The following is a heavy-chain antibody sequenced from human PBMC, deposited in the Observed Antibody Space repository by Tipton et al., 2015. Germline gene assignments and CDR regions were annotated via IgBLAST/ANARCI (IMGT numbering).Heavy chain of an antibody. J-gene: IGHJ4*02. CDR1: GGAITIDGFY. Sequence: TLSLTCTVSGGAITIDGFYWSWIRQHPGKGLEWIGYIFYTGSTYYNPSLKSRATLSVDTSKNQFSLKLSSVTAADTAVYYCARDGYNSNYFDYWGQGTLVTVSS. V-gene: IGHV4-31*03. CDR2: IFYTGST. D-gene: IGHD5-24*01. CDR3: ARDGYNSNYFDY.